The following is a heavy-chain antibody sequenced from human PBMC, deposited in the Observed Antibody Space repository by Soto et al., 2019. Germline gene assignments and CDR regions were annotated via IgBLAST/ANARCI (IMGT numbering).Heavy chain of an antibody. CDR1: GYAFTSYY. Sequence: GASVKVCCEASGYAFTSYYMHWVRQAPGQGLEWMGIINPSGGSTSYAQKFQGRVTMTRDTSTSTVYMELSSLRSEDTAVYYCASLMGAAGPIHYYYHGMDVWGQGTTVTVSS. CDR2: INPSGGST. D-gene: IGHD6-13*01. CDR3: ASLMGAAGPIHYYYHGMDV. V-gene: IGHV1-46*01. J-gene: IGHJ6*02.